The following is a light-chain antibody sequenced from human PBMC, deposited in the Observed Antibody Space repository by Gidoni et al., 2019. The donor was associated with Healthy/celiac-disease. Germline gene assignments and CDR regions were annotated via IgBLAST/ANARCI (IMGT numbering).Light chain of an antibody. CDR2: DAS. J-gene: IGKJ1*01. V-gene: IGKV1-33*01. Sequence: DIQMTQSPSSLSASVGDRVTITCQASQDISNYLNWYQQKPGKAPKLLIYDASNLETGVPSRFSGSGSGTDFTFTISSLQPEDIATYYCQQYDNLPRFGQXTKVEIK. CDR1: QDISNY. CDR3: QQYDNLPR.